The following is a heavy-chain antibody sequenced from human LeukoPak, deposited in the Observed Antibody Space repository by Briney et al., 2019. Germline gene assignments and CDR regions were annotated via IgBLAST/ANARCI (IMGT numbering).Heavy chain of an antibody. Sequence: GGSLRLSCVASGITFSNYAVSWVRQAPGKGLEWVSLIYSGGAIRYADSVKGRFTISRDSSKNTLFLQMNDLTVEDTARYYCARRPGNWGQGILVTVSS. D-gene: IGHD1-14*01. V-gene: IGHV3-23*03. CDR1: GITFSNYA. CDR3: ARRPGN. J-gene: IGHJ4*02. CDR2: IYSGGAI.